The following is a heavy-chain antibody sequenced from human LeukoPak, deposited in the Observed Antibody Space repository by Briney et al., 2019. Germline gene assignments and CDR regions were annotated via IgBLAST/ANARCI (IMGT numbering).Heavy chain of an antibody. CDR1: GGSISSSSYY. Sequence: PSETLSLTCTVSGGSISSSSYYWGWIRQPPGKGLEWIGSIYYSGSTYYNPSFKSRVTISVDTSKNQFSLKLSSVTAADTAVYYCARVSEMATAYFDYWGQGTLVTVSS. V-gene: IGHV4-39*07. D-gene: IGHD5-24*01. CDR2: IYYSGST. J-gene: IGHJ4*02. CDR3: ARVSEMATAYFDY.